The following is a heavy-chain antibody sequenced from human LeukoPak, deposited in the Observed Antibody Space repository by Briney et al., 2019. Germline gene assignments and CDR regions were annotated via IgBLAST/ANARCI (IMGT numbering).Heavy chain of an antibody. Sequence: SVTVSFTASAGTFTIYANSWVRQAPGQGHEGMGGIIPMFGARNYAQKFQGRLTITTVKYTTTVYMELSSLRSEDTAVYYCAVVRGYSNNWPLGYIDSWGQGTLVTVSS. CDR1: AGTFTIYA. D-gene: IGHD2/OR15-2a*01. V-gene: IGHV1-69*05. J-gene: IGHJ4*02. CDR2: IIPMFGAR. CDR3: AVVRGYSNNWPLGYIDS.